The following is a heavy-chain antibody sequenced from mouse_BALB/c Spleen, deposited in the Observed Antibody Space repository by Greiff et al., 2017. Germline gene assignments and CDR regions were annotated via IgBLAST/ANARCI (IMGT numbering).Heavy chain of an antibody. Sequence: EVMLVESGGGLVQPGGSLKLSCAASGFTFSSYTMSWVRQTPEKRLEWVAYISNGGGSTYYPDTVKGRFTISRDNAKNTLYLQMSSLKSEDTAMYYCARYGNYFDYWGQGTTLTVSS. J-gene: IGHJ2*01. CDR2: ISNGGGST. CDR1: GFTFSSYT. V-gene: IGHV5-12-2*01. CDR3: ARYGNYFDY. D-gene: IGHD2-10*02.